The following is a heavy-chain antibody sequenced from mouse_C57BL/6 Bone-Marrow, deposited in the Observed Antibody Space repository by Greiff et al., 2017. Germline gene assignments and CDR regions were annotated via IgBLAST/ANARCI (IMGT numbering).Heavy chain of an antibody. CDR1: GFSFTSYG. V-gene: IGHV2-5*01. CDR2: IWRGGST. J-gene: IGHJ1*03. Sequence: QVQLKESGPGLVQPSQSLSITCTVSGFSFTSYGVHWVRQSPGKGLEWLGVIWRGGSTDYNAAFMSRLSITKDNSKSQVFFKMNSLQADDTAIYYCAKEGYYGNLYWYFDVWGTGTTVTVSS. CDR3: AKEGYYGNLYWYFDV. D-gene: IGHD2-1*01.